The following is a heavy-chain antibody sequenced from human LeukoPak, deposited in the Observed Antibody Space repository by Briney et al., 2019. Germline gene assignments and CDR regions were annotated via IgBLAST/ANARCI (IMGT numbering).Heavy chain of an antibody. Sequence: GGSLRLSCAASGFTFSSHSMSWVRQAPGRGLEWVSFISDDTYNIYYADSVRGRFTVSRDNARGSLYLQLNSLRAEDTAVYYCTRHQRASQYYFDYWGQGTLVTASS. CDR1: GFTFSSHS. V-gene: IGHV3-48*01. CDR3: TRHQRASQYYFDY. J-gene: IGHJ4*02. CDR2: ISDDTYNI.